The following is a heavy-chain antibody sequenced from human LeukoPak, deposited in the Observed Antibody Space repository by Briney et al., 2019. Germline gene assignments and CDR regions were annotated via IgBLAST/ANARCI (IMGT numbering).Heavy chain of an antibody. J-gene: IGHJ3*02. D-gene: IGHD4-23*01. CDR3: ARDLPTVVNPEGAFDI. CDR1: GFTVSSNY. CDR2: IYSGGST. Sequence: GGSLRLSCAASGFTVSSNYMSWVRQAPGKGLEWVSVIYSGGSTYYADSVKGRFTISRDNSKNTLYLQMNSLRAEDTAVYYCARDLPTVVNPEGAFDIWGQGTMVTVSS. V-gene: IGHV3-66*01.